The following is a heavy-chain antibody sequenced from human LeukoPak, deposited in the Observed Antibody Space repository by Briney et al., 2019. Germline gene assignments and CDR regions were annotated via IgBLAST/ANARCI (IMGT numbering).Heavy chain of an antibody. D-gene: IGHD6-19*01. V-gene: IGHV3-23*01. CDR2: IVGGGHGT. CDR1: GFTFSSYS. Sequence: GGSLRLSCAASGFTFSSYSMNWVRQAPGKGLEWVSTIVGGGHGTYYVDSVKGRFAVSRDNSMNTLYLHMSSLRDDDAAVYYCAKGRAAGLLDWFDPWGQGTLVTVS. CDR3: AKGRAAGLLDWFDP. J-gene: IGHJ5*02.